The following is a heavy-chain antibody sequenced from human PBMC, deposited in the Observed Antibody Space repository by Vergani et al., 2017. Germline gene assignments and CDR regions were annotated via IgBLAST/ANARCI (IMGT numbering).Heavy chain of an antibody. D-gene: IGHD5-12*01. CDR1: GITFWKFG. CDR2: IRWNSGAV. CDR3: TKGSVYYHDSAGHGYDPYTGFDL. V-gene: IGHV3-9*01. J-gene: IGHJ3*01. Sequence: EVQLVESGGGLVQPGGSLRLSCEASGITFWKFGMHWVRQGPGKGLEWVSGIRWNSGAVDYADSVRGRFTISRDNAKNSLFLEMNSLRFEDTAVYFCTKGSVYYHDSAGHGYDPYTGFDLWGQGTLVTVSS.